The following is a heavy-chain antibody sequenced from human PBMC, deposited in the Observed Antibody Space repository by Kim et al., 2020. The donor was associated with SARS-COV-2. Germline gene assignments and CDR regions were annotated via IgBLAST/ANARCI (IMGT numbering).Heavy chain of an antibody. CDR3: ATRQQLVRDYGMDV. CDR1: GYTLTELS. J-gene: IGHJ6*02. V-gene: IGHV1-24*01. Sequence: VKVSCKVSGYTLTELSMHWVRQAPGKGLEWMGGFDPEDGETIYAQKFQGRVTMTEDTSTDTAYMELSSLRSEDTAVYYCATRQQLVRDYGMDVWGQGTTVTVSS. CDR2: FDPEDGET. D-gene: IGHD6-13*01.